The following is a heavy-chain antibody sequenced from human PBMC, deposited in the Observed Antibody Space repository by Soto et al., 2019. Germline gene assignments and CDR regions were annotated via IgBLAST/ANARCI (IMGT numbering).Heavy chain of an antibody. CDR1: GYTFTGYY. Sequence: ASVKVSCKASGYTFTGYYMHWVRQAPGQGLEWMGWINPNSGGTNYAQKFQGRVTMTRDTSISTAYMELSRLRSDDTAVYYCARDRVGDCSSSSCYTAYYYGMDVWGQGTTVTVSS. CDR2: INPNSGGT. J-gene: IGHJ6*02. CDR3: ARDRVGDCSSSSCYTAYYYGMDV. V-gene: IGHV1-2*02. D-gene: IGHD2-2*02.